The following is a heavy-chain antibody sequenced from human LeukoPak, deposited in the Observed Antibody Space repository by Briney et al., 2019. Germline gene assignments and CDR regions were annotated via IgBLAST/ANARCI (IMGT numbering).Heavy chain of an antibody. D-gene: IGHD4-17*01. CDR2: ISWNSGSI. V-gene: IGHV3-9*03. CDR1: GFTFDDYA. J-gene: IGHJ3*02. CDR3: AAQYGDYGTHAFDI. Sequence: GGSLRLSCAASGFTFDDYAMHWVRQAPGKGLEWVSGISWNSGSIGYADSVKGRFTISRDNAKNSLYLQMNSLRAEDMALYYCAAQYGDYGTHAFDIWGQGTMVTVSS.